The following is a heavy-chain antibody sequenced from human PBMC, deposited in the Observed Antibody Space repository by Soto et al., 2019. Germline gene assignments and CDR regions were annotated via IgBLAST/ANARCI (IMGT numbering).Heavy chain of an antibody. CDR3: ARNSRITMIRGVSPSAFDI. Sequence: GGSLRLSCAASGFTFTSYWMSWVRQAPGKGLEWVANIKQDGSEKYYLDSVKGRFTISRDNAKNSLYLQMNSLRAEDTAVYYCARNSRITMIRGVSPSAFDIWGQGTMVTVSS. J-gene: IGHJ3*02. D-gene: IGHD3-10*01. CDR1: GFTFTSYW. CDR2: IKQDGSEK. V-gene: IGHV3-7*03.